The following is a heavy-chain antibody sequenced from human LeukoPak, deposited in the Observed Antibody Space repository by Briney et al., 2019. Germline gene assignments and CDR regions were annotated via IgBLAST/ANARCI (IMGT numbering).Heavy chain of an antibody. J-gene: IGHJ4*02. CDR1: GGSISSYH. CDR3: ARYCTVGSCLDY. CDR2: ISNSGGT. V-gene: IGHV4-59*08. Sequence: SETLSLTCTVSGGSISSYHWSWIRQPPGKGLEWIGYISNSGGTNYNPSLKSRVTISENTSKNHFSLKLSPVTAADTAVNYCARYCTVGSCLDYWGQGTLVTVSS. D-gene: IGHD2-15*01.